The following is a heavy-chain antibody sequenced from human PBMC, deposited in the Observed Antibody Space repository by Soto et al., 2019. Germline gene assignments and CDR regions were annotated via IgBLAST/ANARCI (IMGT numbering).Heavy chain of an antibody. CDR3: ATERPIAAAGTVAFDI. Sequence: GASVKVSCKVSGYTLTELSMHWVRQAPGKGLEWMGGFDPEDGETIYAQKFQGRVTMTEDTSTDTAYMELSSLRSEDTAVYYCATERPIAAAGTVAFDIWGQGTMVTVSS. CDR1: GYTLTELS. J-gene: IGHJ3*02. CDR2: FDPEDGET. D-gene: IGHD6-13*01. V-gene: IGHV1-24*01.